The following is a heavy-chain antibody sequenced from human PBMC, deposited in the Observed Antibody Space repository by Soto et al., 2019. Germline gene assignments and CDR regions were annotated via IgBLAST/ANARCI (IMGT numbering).Heavy chain of an antibody. Sequence: SVKASCNASGVTFSTYAIHWVRQAPGQGLEWMGGIIPLFGTANYAQNLQGRITITADESTNTAHMELRSLRSQDTAVYYCARRVHYDSSGYYYFDWGQGTLVTVSS. D-gene: IGHD3-22*01. CDR3: ARRVHYDSSGYYYFD. J-gene: IGHJ4*02. CDR2: IIPLFGTA. V-gene: IGHV1-69*13. CDR1: GVTFSTYA.